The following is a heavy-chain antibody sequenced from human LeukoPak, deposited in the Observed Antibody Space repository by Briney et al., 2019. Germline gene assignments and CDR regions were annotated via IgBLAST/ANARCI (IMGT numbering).Heavy chain of an antibody. CDR1: GFTFSSYE. CDR3: ARDNYYGSGSYGFDY. CDR2: ISSSGSTI. Sequence: HPGGSLRLSCAASGFTFSSYEMNWVRQAPGKGLEWVSYISSSGSTIYYADSVKGRFTISRDNAKNSLYLQMNSLRAEDTAVYYCARDNYYGSGSYGFDYWGQGTLVTVSS. V-gene: IGHV3-48*03. J-gene: IGHJ4*02. D-gene: IGHD3-10*01.